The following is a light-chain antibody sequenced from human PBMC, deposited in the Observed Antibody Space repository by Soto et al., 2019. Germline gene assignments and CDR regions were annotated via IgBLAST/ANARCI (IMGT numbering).Light chain of an antibody. CDR2: EVN. Sequence: QSALTQPASVSGSPGQSITISCSGASSDIGAYNFVSWYQQHPGKAPKVIIYEVNNRPSGVSSRFSGSKSGNVASLTISGLQAEDAADYYCCSYSNTSTMLFGGGTKLTVL. CDR1: SSDIGAYNF. V-gene: IGLV2-14*01. J-gene: IGLJ2*01. CDR3: CSYSNTSTML.